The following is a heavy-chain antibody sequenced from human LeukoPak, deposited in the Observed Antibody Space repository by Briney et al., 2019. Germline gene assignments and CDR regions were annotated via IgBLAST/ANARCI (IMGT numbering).Heavy chain of an antibody. Sequence: PGGSLRLSCAASGFTFSSYSMDWVRQAPGKGLEWVSSISSSSSYIHYADSVKGRFTISRDNAKNSLYLQMNSLRAEDTAVYYCAREVAPANWGQGTLVTVSS. V-gene: IGHV3-21*01. J-gene: IGHJ4*02. D-gene: IGHD2-15*01. CDR2: ISSSSSYI. CDR3: AREVAPAN. CDR1: GFTFSSYS.